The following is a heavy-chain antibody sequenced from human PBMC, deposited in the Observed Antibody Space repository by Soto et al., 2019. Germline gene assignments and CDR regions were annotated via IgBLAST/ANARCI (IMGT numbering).Heavy chain of an antibody. D-gene: IGHD6-13*01. Sequence: SETLSLTCTVSGGSISSSSYYWGWIRQPPGKGLEWIGSIFYSGITYYNSSLKIRVTISVDTSKNQFSLNLSSVTAADTAVYYCARQSPYSSSWDPFDYWGQGTLVTVSS. CDR1: GGSISSSSYY. J-gene: IGHJ4*02. CDR2: IFYSGIT. V-gene: IGHV4-39*01. CDR3: ARQSPYSSSWDPFDY.